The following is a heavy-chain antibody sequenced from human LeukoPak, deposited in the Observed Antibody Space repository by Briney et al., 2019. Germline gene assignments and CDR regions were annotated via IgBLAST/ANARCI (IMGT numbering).Heavy chain of an antibody. CDR2: IKQDGSEK. J-gene: IGHJ4*02. Sequence: GGSLRLSCAASGFTFSSYWMSWVRQAPGKGLEWVANIKQDGSEKYYVDSVKGRFTISRDNAKNSLYLQMNSLRAEDTAVYYCARASGEPEWMYYFDYWGQGTLVTVSS. V-gene: IGHV3-7*01. D-gene: IGHD3-10*01. CDR1: GFTFSSYW. CDR3: ARASGEPEWMYYFDY.